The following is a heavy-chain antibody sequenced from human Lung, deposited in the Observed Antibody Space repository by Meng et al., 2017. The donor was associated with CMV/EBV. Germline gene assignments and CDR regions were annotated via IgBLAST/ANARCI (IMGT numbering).Heavy chain of an antibody. CDR3: ERLDDTSDYFSHFDD. CDR1: GYNFTNYW. J-gene: IGHJ4*02. V-gene: IGHV5-51*01. D-gene: IGHD4-17*01. Sequence: GEXXKISCEGSGYNFTNYWIGWVRQGSGKGLEWMGSIYPGDSDTRYSRSFQGQVTISVDKSISYAYLQWRSLEASDTAMYYYERLDDTSDYFSHFDDWGQGXLVTVSS. CDR2: IYPGDSDT.